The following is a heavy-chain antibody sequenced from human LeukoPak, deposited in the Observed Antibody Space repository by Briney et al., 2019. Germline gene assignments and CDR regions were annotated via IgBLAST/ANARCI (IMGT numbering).Heavy chain of an antibody. V-gene: IGHV3-33*01. CDR2: IWYVGTNK. Sequence: GGPLRLSCAASGFAFSSFGMHRVRQAPGKGLEWEAVIWYVGTNKYYADSVKGRFTISRDNSKNTLYLQMNSLRAEDTAVYYCARATVTRWFDPWGQGTLVTVSS. CDR1: GFAFSSFG. J-gene: IGHJ5*02. D-gene: IGHD4-17*01. CDR3: ARATVTRWFDP.